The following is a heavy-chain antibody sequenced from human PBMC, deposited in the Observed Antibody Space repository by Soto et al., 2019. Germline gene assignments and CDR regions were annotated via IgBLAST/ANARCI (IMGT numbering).Heavy chain of an antibody. CDR3: AIITSPDVDTAMVHLDY. CDR2: IIPIFGTA. D-gene: IGHD5-18*01. Sequence: ASVKVSCKASGGTFSSYAISWVRQAPGQGLEWMGGIIPIFGTANYAQKFQGRVTITADESTSTAYKELSSPRSEDTAVYYCAIITSPDVDTAMVHLDYWGQGTLVTVSS. V-gene: IGHV1-69*13. CDR1: GGTFSSYA. J-gene: IGHJ4*02.